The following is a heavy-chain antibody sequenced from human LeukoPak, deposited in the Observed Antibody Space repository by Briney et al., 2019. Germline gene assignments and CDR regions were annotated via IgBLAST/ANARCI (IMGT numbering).Heavy chain of an antibody. D-gene: IGHD3-22*01. CDR1: GFTVSSNH. CDR3: ARDRGGSGYYDY. CDR2: IYSGGST. V-gene: IGHV3-53*01. Sequence: GGSLRLSCAASGFTVSSNHMSWVRQAPGKGLEWVSVIYSGGSTYYADSVKGRFTISRDNSKSTLFLQMNSLRAEDTAVYYCARDRGGSGYYDYWGQGTLVTVSS. J-gene: IGHJ4*02.